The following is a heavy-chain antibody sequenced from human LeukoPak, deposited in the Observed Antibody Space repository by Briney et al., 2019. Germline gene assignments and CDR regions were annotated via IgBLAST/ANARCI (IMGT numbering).Heavy chain of an antibody. CDR1: GYTFTGYY. D-gene: IGHD2-8*01. J-gene: IGHJ3*02. Sequence: ASVKVSCKASGYTFTGYYMHWVRQAPGQGLEWMGWINPNSGGTNYAQKFQGRVTMTRDTSISTAYMELSRLRSDDTAVYYCARDRRADMVFVIQVRMDAFDIWGQGTMVTVSS. CDR3: ARDRRADMVFVIQVRMDAFDI. V-gene: IGHV1-2*02. CDR2: INPNSGGT.